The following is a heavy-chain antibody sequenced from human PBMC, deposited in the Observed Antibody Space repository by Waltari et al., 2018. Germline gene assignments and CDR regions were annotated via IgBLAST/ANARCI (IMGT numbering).Heavy chain of an antibody. CDR1: GGPISSYY. J-gene: IGHJ4*02. Sequence: QVQLQESGPGLVKPSETLSLTCTVSGGPISSYYWSWIRQPAGKGLEWIGRIYTSGSTNYNPSLKSRVTISVDKSKNQFSLKLSSVTAADTAVYYCARSHPYGSGSFDYWGQGTLVTVSS. CDR2: IYTSGST. D-gene: IGHD3-10*01. CDR3: ARSHPYGSGSFDY. V-gene: IGHV4-4*07.